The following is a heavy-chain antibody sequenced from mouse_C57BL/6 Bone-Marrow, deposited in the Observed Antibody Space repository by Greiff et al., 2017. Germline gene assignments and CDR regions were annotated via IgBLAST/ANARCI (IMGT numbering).Heavy chain of an antibody. CDR2: IYPGGGYT. CDR3: ARLGVWYAMDY. J-gene: IGHJ4*01. Sequence: QVQLQQSGAELVRPGTSVKMSCKASGYTFTNYWIGWAKQRPGHGLEWIGDIYPGGGYTNYNEKFKGKATLTADKSSSTAYMQRSSLTSEDAAIYCGARLGVWYAMDYWGQGTSVTVSS. V-gene: IGHV1-63*01. D-gene: IGHD3-3*01. CDR1: GYTFTNYW.